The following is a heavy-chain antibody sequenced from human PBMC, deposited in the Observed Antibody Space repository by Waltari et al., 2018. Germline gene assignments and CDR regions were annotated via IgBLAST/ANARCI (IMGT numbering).Heavy chain of an antibody. Sequence: EVQLLESGGGLVQPGGSLRLSCAASGFTFSSYAMSWVRQAPGKGLGWVSSISGSGGSTYYADSVNGRFTISRDNSKNTLYLQMNSLRAEDTAVYYCANLGYCSGGSCYSYDYWGQGTLVTVSS. J-gene: IGHJ4*02. CDR1: GFTFSSYA. V-gene: IGHV3-23*01. D-gene: IGHD2-15*01. CDR3: ANLGYCSGGSCYSYDY. CDR2: ISGSGGST.